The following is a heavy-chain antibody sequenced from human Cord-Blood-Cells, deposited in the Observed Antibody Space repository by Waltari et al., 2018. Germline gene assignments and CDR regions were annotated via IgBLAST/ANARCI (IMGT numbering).Heavy chain of an antibody. D-gene: IGHD3-3*01. J-gene: IGHJ6*02. CDR3: ARHDYVFWSGYYPHYYYYGMDV. CDR1: GGSISSRSYY. CDR2: IYYSGST. Sequence: QLQLQESGPGLVKPSETLSLTCTVSGGSISSRSYYWGWLRPPPGKGLEWIGSIYYSGSTYYNPSLESRVTISVDTSKNQFSLKLSSVTAADTAVYYCARHDYVFWSGYYPHYYYYGMDVWGQGTTVTVSS. V-gene: IGHV4-39*01.